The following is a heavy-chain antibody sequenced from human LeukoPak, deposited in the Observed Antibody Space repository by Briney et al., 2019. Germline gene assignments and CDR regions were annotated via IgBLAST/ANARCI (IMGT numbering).Heavy chain of an antibody. CDR2: ISSSSSYI. Sequence: PGGSLRLSCAASGFTFSSYSMNWVRQAPEKGLEWVSSISSSSSYIYYADSVKGRFTISRDNAKNSLYLQMNSLRAEDTAVYYCARICSSTSCYRSDWGQGTLVTVSS. J-gene: IGHJ4*02. CDR3: ARICSSTSCYRSD. V-gene: IGHV3-21*01. D-gene: IGHD2-2*01. CDR1: GFTFSSYS.